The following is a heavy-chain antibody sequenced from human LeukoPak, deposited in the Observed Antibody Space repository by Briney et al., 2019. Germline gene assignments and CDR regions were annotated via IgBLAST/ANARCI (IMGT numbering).Heavy chain of an antibody. CDR3: ARRRSGSYYFDY. V-gene: IGHV4-61*02. CDR1: GGSISSGSYY. CDR2: IYTSGST. D-gene: IGHD1-26*01. J-gene: IGHJ4*02. Sequence: PSETLSLTCTVSGGSISSGSYYWSWIRQPAGKGLEWIGRIYTSGSTNYNPSLKSRVTISIDTSKNQFSLKLSSVTAADTAVYYCARRRSGSYYFDYWGQGTLVTVSS.